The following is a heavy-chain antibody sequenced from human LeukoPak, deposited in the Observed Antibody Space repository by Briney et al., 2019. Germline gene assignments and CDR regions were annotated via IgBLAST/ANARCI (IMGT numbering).Heavy chain of an antibody. CDR1: GGSISSYY. Sequence: SETLSLTCTVSGGSISSYYWSWIRQPPGKGLEWIGYIYYSGSTNYNPSLKSRVTISVDTSKNQFSLKLSSVTAADTAAYYCARSCVLHSGLDYWGQGTLVTVSS. CDR2: IYYSGST. D-gene: IGHD6-25*01. V-gene: IGHV4-59*01. CDR3: ARSCVLHSGLDY. J-gene: IGHJ4*02.